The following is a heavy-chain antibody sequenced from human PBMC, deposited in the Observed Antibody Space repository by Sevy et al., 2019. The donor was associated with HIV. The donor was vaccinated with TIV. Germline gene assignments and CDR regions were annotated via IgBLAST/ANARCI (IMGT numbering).Heavy chain of an antibody. V-gene: IGHV4-61*02. CDR3: ARHVVMVTHHDLDV. Sequence: SETLSLTCTVSGGFISSGAYYWSWIRQPAGKGLEWIGRIYTSGSTKYNPSLKSRVTMSVDTSKNQFSLRLSSVTAADTAIYYCARHVVMVTHHDLDVWGQGTTVTVSS. J-gene: IGHJ6*02. CDR1: GGFISSGAYY. D-gene: IGHD2-21*02. CDR2: IYTSGST.